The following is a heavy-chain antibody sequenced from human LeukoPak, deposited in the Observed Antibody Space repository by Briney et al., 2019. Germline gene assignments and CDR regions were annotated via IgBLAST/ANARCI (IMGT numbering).Heavy chain of an antibody. D-gene: IGHD3-22*01. CDR2: MNPNSGST. J-gene: IGHJ4*02. Sequence: AASVKVSCKASGYTFTSYDINWVRQAPGQGLEGMGWMNPNSGSTVYAQKFQGRVTMTRNTSISTAYMELSSLRSEDTAVYYCARGPRRNYYDSSGYYEPRDYWGQGTLVTVSS. V-gene: IGHV1-8*01. CDR1: GYTFTSYD. CDR3: ARGPRRNYYDSSGYYEPRDY.